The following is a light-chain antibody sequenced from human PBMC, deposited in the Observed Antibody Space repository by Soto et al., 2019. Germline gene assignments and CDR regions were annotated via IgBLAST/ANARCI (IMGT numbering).Light chain of an antibody. CDR1: QSVSSSY. CDR3: RQYGSSPFVFT. Sequence: EIVLTQSPGTLSLSPGERATLSCRASQSVSSSYLAWYQQKPGQAPRLLIYGAYSRATGIPDRFSGSGSGTDFTLTISRLEHEDFGVYYCRQYGSSPFVFTFAQGTRLEIK. CDR2: GAY. V-gene: IGKV3-20*01. J-gene: IGKJ5*01.